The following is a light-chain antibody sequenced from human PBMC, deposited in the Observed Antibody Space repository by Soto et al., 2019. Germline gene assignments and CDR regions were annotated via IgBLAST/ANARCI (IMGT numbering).Light chain of an antibody. V-gene: IGKV1-39*01. CDR2: AAY. J-gene: IGKJ4*01. CDR1: RTINNY. CDR3: QQTYSIPLT. Sequence: DIQMTQSPSSLSASVGGRVTITCLTSRTINNYLNWYQQKPGRAPKLLIYAAYNLQSGVPSRFSGSGSGTDFTLAISALQPDDFATYFCQQTYSIPLTFGGGTKVDIK.